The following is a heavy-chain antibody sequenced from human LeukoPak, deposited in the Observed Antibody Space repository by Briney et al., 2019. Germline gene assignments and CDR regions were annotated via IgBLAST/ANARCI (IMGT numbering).Heavy chain of an antibody. Sequence: PSETLSLTCTVSGGSISSGGYYWSWIRQHPGKGLEWIGYIYYSGSTYYNPSLKSRVTISVDTSKNQFSLKLSSVTAADTAVYYCAREIRTSKNYYYDSSGPMDVWGQGTTVTVSS. CDR2: IYYSGST. J-gene: IGHJ6*02. V-gene: IGHV4-31*03. CDR1: GGSISSGGYY. CDR3: AREIRTSKNYYYDSSGPMDV. D-gene: IGHD3-22*01.